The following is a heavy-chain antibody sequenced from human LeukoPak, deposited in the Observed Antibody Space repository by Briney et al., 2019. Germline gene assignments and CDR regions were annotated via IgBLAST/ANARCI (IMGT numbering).Heavy chain of an antibody. V-gene: IGHV3-66*02. CDR2: IYNDGRT. D-gene: IGHD2-2*01. CDR3: ARELRGYCSTTSCPFEY. J-gene: IGHJ4*02. CDR1: GFTVSNNY. Sequence: PGGSLRLSCAASGFTVSNNYMSWVRQAPGKGLEWVSVIYNDGRTYSADSVKGRFTISRDNSKNTLYLQMNSLRTEDTAVYYCARELRGYCSTTSCPFEYWGQGALVTVSS.